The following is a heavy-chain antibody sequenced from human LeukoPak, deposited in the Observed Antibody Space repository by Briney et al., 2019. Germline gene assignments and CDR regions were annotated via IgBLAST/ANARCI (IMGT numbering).Heavy chain of an antibody. CDR2: IYHSGST. CDR3: ARSTFEYYCSSTSCAGGFDY. V-gene: IGHV4-30-2*01. D-gene: IGHD2-2*01. CDR1: GGSISSGGYY. Sequence: PSQTLSLTCTVSGGSISSGGYYWSWIRQPPGKDLEWIGYIYHSGSTYYNPSLKSRVTISVDRSKNQFSLKLSSVTAADTAVYYCARSTFEYYCSSTSCAGGFDYWGQGTLVTVSS. J-gene: IGHJ4*02.